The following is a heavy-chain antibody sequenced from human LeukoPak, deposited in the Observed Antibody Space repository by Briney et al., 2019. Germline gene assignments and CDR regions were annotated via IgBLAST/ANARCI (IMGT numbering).Heavy chain of an antibody. V-gene: IGHV3-66*02. CDR1: GFTVSSNY. J-gene: IGHJ4*02. CDR2: IYSGGST. D-gene: IGHD6-6*01. CDR3: ARAEQLLLDY. Sequence: GGSLRLSCAASGFTVSSNYMSWVRQPPGKGLEWVSVIYSGGSTYYADSVKGRFTISRDNSKNTLYLQMNSLRAEDTAVYYCARAEQLLLDYWGQGTLVTVSS.